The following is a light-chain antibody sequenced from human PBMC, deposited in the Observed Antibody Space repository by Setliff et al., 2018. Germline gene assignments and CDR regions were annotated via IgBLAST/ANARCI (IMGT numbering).Light chain of an antibody. CDR2: DVT. J-gene: IGLJ1*01. Sequence: QSALTQPRSVSGSPGQSVTISCTGTSSDVGRYNFVSWYQQHPGKAPKLIIYDVTKRPSGVPDRFSGSKSGNTASLTTSGLQAEDEADYSCCSYADTYISVFGTGTKGTVL. CDR3: CSYADTYISV. CDR1: SSDVGRYNF. V-gene: IGLV2-11*01.